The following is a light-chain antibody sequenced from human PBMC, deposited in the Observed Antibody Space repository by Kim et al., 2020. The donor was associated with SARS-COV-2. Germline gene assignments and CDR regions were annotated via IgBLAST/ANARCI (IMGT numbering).Light chain of an antibody. V-gene: IGLV10-54*01. J-gene: IGLJ3*02. CDR2: RND. CDR3: SAWDSSLNTWL. Sequence: QAGLTQPPSVSKGLRQTATLTCTGNSNNVGDQGAAWLQQHEGHPPKLLLYRNDNRPSGISERLSASRSGNTASLTITGLQPEDEADYYCSAWDSSLNTWLFGGGTQLTVL. CDR1: SNNVGDQG.